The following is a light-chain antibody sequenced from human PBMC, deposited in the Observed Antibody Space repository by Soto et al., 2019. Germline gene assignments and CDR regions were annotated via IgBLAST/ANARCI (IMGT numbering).Light chain of an antibody. Sequence: QSALTQPPSVSGSPGQSVTISCTGTSSDVGSYNRVSWYQQPPGTAPKLMIYEVSNRPSGVPDCFSGSKSGNTASLTISGLQAEDEADYYCSSYTSSSTLYVFGTGTKVTVL. CDR2: EVS. CDR1: SSDVGSYNR. J-gene: IGLJ1*01. CDR3: SSYTSSSTLYV. V-gene: IGLV2-18*02.